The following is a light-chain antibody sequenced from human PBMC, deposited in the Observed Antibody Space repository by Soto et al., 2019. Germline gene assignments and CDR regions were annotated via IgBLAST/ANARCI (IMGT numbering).Light chain of an antibody. J-gene: IGKJ1*01. V-gene: IGKV1-39*01. CDR1: ETINNY. CDR2: AAS. CDR3: QQSYTTPWT. Sequence: DIRMTQSPSSLSVSVGDGVTITCRASETINNYLNWYLQKPGRAPKLLIHAASTLQSGFPSRFSGSGSGTDFTLTISSLQPEDFATYSCQQSYTTPWTFGLGTKVDIK.